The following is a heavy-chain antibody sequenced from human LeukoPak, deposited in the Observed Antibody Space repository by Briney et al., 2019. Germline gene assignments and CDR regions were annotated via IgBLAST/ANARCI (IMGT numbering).Heavy chain of an antibody. CDR2: IFHTGTT. D-gene: IGHD2/OR15-2a*01. CDR3: ARLTPTTLSLYYYYMDV. J-gene: IGHJ6*03. Sequence: SETLSLTCTVSGGSISSSNRWSWVRQPPGKGLEWIGRIFHTGTTDYKTSLKGRVTISVDKSKNQFSLKLTSVTAADTAVYYCARLTPTTLSLYYYYMDVWGKGTTVTVSS. V-gene: IGHV4-4*02. CDR1: GGSISSSNR.